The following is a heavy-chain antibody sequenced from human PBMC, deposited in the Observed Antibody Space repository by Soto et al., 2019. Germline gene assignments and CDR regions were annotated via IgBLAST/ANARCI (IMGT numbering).Heavy chain of an antibody. CDR3: ARDRGDYYYYYMDV. CDR2: ISWNSGSI. CDR1: GFTFDDYA. J-gene: IGHJ6*03. V-gene: IGHV3-9*01. D-gene: IGHD2-21*01. Sequence: EVQLVVSGGGLVQPGRSLRLSCAASGFTFDDYAMHWVRQAPGKGLEWVSGISWNSGSIGYADSVKGRFTISRDNAKNSLYLQMNSLRAEDTALYYCARDRGDYYYYYMDVWGKGTTVTVSS.